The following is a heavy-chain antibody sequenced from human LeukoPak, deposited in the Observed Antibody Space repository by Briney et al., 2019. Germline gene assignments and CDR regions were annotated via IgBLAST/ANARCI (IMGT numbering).Heavy chain of an antibody. V-gene: IGHV3-15*01. D-gene: IGHD2-21*02. CDR3: TTPRGVTNLIDY. Sequence: PGGSLRLSCGASGFTFRNAWMTWVRQPPGKGLDWVGRIKSKTDGGTTDYAAPVKGRFSISRDDSKNTLYLQMNSLKTEDTAVYYCTTPRGVTNLIDYWGQGTLVTVRS. CDR2: IKSKTDGGTT. CDR1: GFTFRNAW. J-gene: IGHJ4*02.